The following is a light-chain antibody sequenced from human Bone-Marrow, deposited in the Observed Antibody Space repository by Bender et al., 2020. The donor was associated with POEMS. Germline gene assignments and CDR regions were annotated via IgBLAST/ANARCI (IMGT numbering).Light chain of an antibody. CDR1: SGSIASNY. CDR3: QSYDNSAWV. Sequence: NFMLTQPHSVSESPGKTVTISCTRSSGSIASNYVQWYQQRPGSSPTTVMFDNNQRPSGVPDRFSGSIDSSSNSASLTIFGPKTEDEADYYCQSYDNSAWVFGGGTKLTVL. CDR2: DNN. J-gene: IGLJ3*02. V-gene: IGLV6-57*01.